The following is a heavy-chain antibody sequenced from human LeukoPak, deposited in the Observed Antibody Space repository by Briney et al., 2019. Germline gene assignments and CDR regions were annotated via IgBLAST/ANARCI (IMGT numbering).Heavy chain of an antibody. CDR1: GVSISSFY. V-gene: IGHV4-59*01. Sequence: SETLSLTCTASGVSISSFYWSWIRQPPGKGLEWVGYIYYSGSTNYNPSRKSRVTISEDTSKNQYSLKLSSVTAADTAVYYCARHGTSGTNLNWFDPWGQGTLATVSS. CDR2: IYYSGST. D-gene: IGHD1-1*01. CDR3: ARHGTSGTNLNWFDP. J-gene: IGHJ5*02.